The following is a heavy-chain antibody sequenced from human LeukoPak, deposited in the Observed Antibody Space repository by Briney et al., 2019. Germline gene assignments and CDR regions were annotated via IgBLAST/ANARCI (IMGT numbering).Heavy chain of an antibody. Sequence: GGSLRLPCAASGFTFSSYEMNWVRQAPGKGLEWVSYISSSGSTIYYADSVRGRFTISRDNAKNSLYLQMNSLRAEDTAVYYCARRGSGTYYYYGMDVWGQGTTVTVSS. CDR1: GFTFSSYE. CDR2: ISSSGSTI. CDR3: ARRGSGTYYYYGMDV. J-gene: IGHJ6*02. V-gene: IGHV3-48*03. D-gene: IGHD3-10*01.